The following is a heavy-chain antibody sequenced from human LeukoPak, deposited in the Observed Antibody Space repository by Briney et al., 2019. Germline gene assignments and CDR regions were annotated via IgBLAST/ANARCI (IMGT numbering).Heavy chain of an antibody. CDR3: ASPQNGYSYGYY. Sequence: SVKVSCKASGGTFISYAISWVRQAPGQGLEWMGRIIPIFGTANYVQKLPGRVTTSTDESTSTGYMELSSLISEDTAVYYCASPQNGYSYGYYWGQGTLVTVSS. V-gene: IGHV1-69*05. J-gene: IGHJ4*02. CDR1: GGTFISYA. D-gene: IGHD5-18*01. CDR2: IIPIFGTA.